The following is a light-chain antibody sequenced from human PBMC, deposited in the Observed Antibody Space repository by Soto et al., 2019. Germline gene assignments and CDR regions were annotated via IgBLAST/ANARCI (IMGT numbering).Light chain of an antibody. Sequence: DIQMTQSPSSLSASVGDRVTITCRASQPAIIYVNWYQQKPGKAPTLLIYAAATLQSGVPSRFSGSGSGTDFTLTINRLQPEDFATYYCKQIYTTQWRFGQGTKVEIK. CDR3: KQIYTTQWR. V-gene: IGKV1-39*01. J-gene: IGKJ1*01. CDR1: QPAIIY. CDR2: AAA.